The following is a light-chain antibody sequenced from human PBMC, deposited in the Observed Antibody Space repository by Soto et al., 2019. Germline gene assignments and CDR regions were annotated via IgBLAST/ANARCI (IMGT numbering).Light chain of an antibody. V-gene: IGLV6-57*04. J-gene: IGLJ2*01. Sequence: NFMLTQPHSVSESPGKTVTISCTRSGGSIASNHVQWYQQRPGSAPTTVIYKNDQRPSGVPDRFSGSIDSSSNSVSLTISGLKTEDEADFYCQSYDSFSVVFGGGTKLTVL. CDR1: GGSIASNH. CDR3: QSYDSFSVV. CDR2: KND.